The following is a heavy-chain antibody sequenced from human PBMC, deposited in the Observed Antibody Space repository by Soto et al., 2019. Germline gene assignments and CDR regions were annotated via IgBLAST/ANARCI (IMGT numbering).Heavy chain of an antibody. CDR3: ARAKKGIAAAENWFDP. V-gene: IGHV4-31*03. CDR2: IYYSGST. J-gene: IGHJ5*02. Sequence: SETLSLTCTVSGGSISSGGYYWSWIRQHPGKGLEWIGYIYYSGSTYYNPSLKSRVTISVDTSKNQFSLKLSSVTAADTAVYYCARAKKGIAAAENWFDPWGQGTLVTVSS. D-gene: IGHD6-13*01. CDR1: GGSISSGGYY.